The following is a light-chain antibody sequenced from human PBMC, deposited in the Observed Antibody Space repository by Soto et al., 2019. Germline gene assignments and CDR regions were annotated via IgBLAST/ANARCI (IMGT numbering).Light chain of an antibody. V-gene: IGLV2-14*01. CDR3: SSYTSGRPLVV. CDR1: SGDVGGYNF. CDR2: DVN. J-gene: IGLJ2*01. Sequence: QSALTQPASVSGSPGQSITISCTGTSGDVGGYNFVSWYQQHPGKVPKLIIYDVNNRPSGVSDRFSGSKSGNMDSLTISGLQADDEAAYYCSSYTSGRPLVVLGGGTQLTVL.